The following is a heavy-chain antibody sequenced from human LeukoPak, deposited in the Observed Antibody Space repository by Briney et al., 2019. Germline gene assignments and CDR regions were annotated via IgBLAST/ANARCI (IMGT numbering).Heavy chain of an antibody. J-gene: IGHJ4*02. Sequence: PSETLSLTCTVSGGSISSYYWSWIRQPPGKGLEWIGYIYYSGSTNYNPSLKSRVTISVDTSKNQFSLKLSSVTAADTAVYYCARHTYYDFWSGYVFDYWGQGTLVTVSP. V-gene: IGHV4-59*01. CDR2: IYYSGST. D-gene: IGHD3-3*01. CDR1: GGSISSYY. CDR3: ARHTYYDFWSGYVFDY.